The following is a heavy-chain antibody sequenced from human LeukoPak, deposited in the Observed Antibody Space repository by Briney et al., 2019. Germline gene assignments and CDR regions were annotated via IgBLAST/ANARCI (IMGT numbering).Heavy chain of an antibody. Sequence: ASVKVSCKASGYTFTIYDINWVRQATGQGLEWMGWMNPNSGNTGYAQKFQGRVTITRNTSISTAYMELSSLRSEDTAMYYCARSPRMSSGYFDYWGQGTLVTVSS. CDR1: GYTFTIYD. CDR2: MNPNSGNT. J-gene: IGHJ4*02. CDR3: ARSPRMSSGYFDY. V-gene: IGHV1-8*03. D-gene: IGHD6-19*01.